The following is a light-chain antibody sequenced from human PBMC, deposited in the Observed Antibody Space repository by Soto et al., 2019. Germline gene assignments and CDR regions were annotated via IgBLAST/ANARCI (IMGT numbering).Light chain of an antibody. J-gene: IGKJ1*01. Sequence: LSLGEICTLSCRASETVTNYLAWYQQKPGQAPRLLVYDVSNMATGTPARFSGGGSGTDFTLTISNLEPEDFAVYYCQQRSDWPWTFGQGTKVDIK. CDR3: QQRSDWPWT. V-gene: IGKV3-11*01. CDR2: DVS. CDR1: ETVTNY.